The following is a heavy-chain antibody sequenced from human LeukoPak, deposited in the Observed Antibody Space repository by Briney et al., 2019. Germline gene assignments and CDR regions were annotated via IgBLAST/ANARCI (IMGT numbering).Heavy chain of an antibody. CDR3: ARVVYSGYDFRGAMDV. D-gene: IGHD5-12*01. V-gene: IGHV4-59*01. J-gene: IGHJ6*03. Sequence: PSETLSLTCTVSGGSISIYYWSWIRQPPGKGLEWIGYIYYTGSTNHNPSLKSRVTISVDTSKNQFSLKLSSVTAADTAVYYCARVVYSGYDFRGAMDVWGKGTTVTVSS. CDR2: IYYTGST. CDR1: GGSISIYY.